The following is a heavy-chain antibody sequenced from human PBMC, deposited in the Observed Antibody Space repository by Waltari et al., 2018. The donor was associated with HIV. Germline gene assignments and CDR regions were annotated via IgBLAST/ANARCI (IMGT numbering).Heavy chain of an antibody. CDR1: GYTFTSYS. J-gene: IGHJ6*02. Sequence: QVQVVQSGAEVKKPGASVKISCKASGYTFTSYSMNWVRQAPGKDLEWMGKINPRNNTTNHEQKFQGRITMTRETSTTTIFMELSSRRSEETAMYYCAGGGLRFLEHTSHYFDALDGWGQGTTVTVSS. V-gene: IGHV1-46*01. CDR3: AGGGLRFLEHTSHYFDALDG. D-gene: IGHD3-3*01. CDR2: INPRNNTT.